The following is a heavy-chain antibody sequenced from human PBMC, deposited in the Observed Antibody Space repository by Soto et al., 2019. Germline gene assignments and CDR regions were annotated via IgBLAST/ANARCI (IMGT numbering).Heavy chain of an antibody. V-gene: IGHV5-51*01. CDR2: MYPGDSDT. J-gene: IGHJ4*02. Sequence: GECLKISFMTSGYSFNSYWVGWVRQIPGKDMKWKAIMYPGDSDTKYSPSFQGQVTISADKSTSSAYLQWSSLKASDTAMFYCARSPDYDILTGYYHFDYWGQGTLVTV. D-gene: IGHD3-9*01. CDR3: ARSPDYDILTGYYHFDY. CDR1: GYSFNSYW.